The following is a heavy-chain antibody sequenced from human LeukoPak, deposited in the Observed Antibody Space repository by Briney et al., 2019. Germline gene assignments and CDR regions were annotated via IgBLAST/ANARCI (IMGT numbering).Heavy chain of an antibody. D-gene: IGHD2-21*02. CDR2: IWHDGSNK. CDR3: ARDILSAYCGGDCYPLNGMDV. CDR1: GFTFSSYG. Sequence: GGSLRLSCAASGFTFSSYGMHWVRQAPGKGLEWVAVIWHDGSNKYYADSVKGRFTISRDNSKNMLYLQMNSLRAKDTAVYYCARDILSAYCGGDCYPLNGMDVWGQGTTVTVSS. J-gene: IGHJ6*02. V-gene: IGHV3-33*01.